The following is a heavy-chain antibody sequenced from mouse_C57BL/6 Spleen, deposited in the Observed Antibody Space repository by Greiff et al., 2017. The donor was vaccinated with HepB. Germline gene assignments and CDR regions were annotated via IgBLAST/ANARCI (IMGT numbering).Heavy chain of an antibody. CDR3: ARNPLSYYGSSYWYFDV. CDR2: IWSGGST. J-gene: IGHJ1*03. V-gene: IGHV2-2*01. Sequence: QVQLQQSGPGLVQPSQSLSITCTVSGFSLTSYGVHWVRQSPGKGLEWLGVIWSGGSTDYNAAFISRLSISKDNSKSQVFCKMNSLQADDTAIYYCARNPLSYYGSSYWYFDVWGTGTTVTVSS. D-gene: IGHD1-1*01. CDR1: GFSLTSYG.